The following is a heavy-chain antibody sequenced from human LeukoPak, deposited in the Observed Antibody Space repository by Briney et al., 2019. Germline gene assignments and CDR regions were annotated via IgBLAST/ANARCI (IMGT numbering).Heavy chain of an antibody. D-gene: IGHD6-13*01. J-gene: IGHJ4*02. CDR1: GYTFTSYS. Sequence: ASVKVSCKASGYTFTSYSISWVRQAPGQGLEWMGGIIPIFGTANYAQKFQGRATITADKSTSTAYMELSSLRSEDTAVYYCARVDSSSWSFDYWGQGTLVTVSS. CDR3: ARVDSSSWSFDY. CDR2: IIPIFGTA. V-gene: IGHV1-69*06.